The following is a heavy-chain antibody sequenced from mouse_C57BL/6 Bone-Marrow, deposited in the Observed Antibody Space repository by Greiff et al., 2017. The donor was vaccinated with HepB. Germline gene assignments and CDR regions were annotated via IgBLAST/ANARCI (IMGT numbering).Heavy chain of an antibody. CDR3: ARIYYYGSSYVHWYFDV. CDR2: IWTGGGT. CDR1: GLSLTSYA. J-gene: IGHJ1*03. Sequence: VQRVESGPGLVAPSQSLSITCTVSGLSLTSYAISWVRQPPGKGLEWLGVIWTGGGTNYNSALKSRLSISKDNSKSQVFLKMNSLQTDDTARYYCARIYYYGSSYVHWYFDVWGTGTTVTVSS. D-gene: IGHD1-1*01. V-gene: IGHV2-9-1*01.